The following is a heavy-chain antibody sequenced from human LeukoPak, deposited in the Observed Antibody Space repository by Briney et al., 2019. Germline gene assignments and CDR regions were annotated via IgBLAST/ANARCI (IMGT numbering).Heavy chain of an antibody. CDR3: AIHYYGSGSYPSAFDI. Sequence: ASVKVSCKASGYTFTDYYIHWVRQAPGQGLEWMGIINPSGGSTSYAQKFQGRVTMTRDTSTSTVYMELSSLRSEDTAVYYCAIHYYGSGSYPSAFDIWGQGTMVTVSS. V-gene: IGHV1-46*01. D-gene: IGHD3-10*01. J-gene: IGHJ3*02. CDR1: GYTFTDYY. CDR2: INPSGGST.